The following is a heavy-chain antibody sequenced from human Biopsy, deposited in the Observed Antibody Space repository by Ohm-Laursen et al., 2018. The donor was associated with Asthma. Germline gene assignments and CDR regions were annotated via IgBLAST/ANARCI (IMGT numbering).Heavy chain of an antibody. V-gene: IGHV3-30*18. J-gene: IGHJ6*02. Sequence: SLRLSCAASGFTFSSYGMHWVRQAPGKGLEWVAVMSYDGSKKYYADSVKGRFTISRDNSKNTLYLQMNSLRGEDTAVYYCAKGRYKWNDGYYGLDVWGQGTTVTVSS. CDR1: GFTFSSYG. D-gene: IGHD1-20*01. CDR2: MSYDGSKK. CDR3: AKGRYKWNDGYYGLDV.